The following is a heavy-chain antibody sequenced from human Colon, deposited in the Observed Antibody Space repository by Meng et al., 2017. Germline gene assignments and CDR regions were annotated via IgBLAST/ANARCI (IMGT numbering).Heavy chain of an antibody. D-gene: IGHD6-19*01. V-gene: IGHV4-38-2*01. J-gene: IGHJ4*01. Sequence: SETLSLTCAVSGYSISSGYYWGWIRQPPGKGLEWIRTVYHSGSTYYNPSLKSRVTISADLSRNHFSLSLTAVTAADTALYYCGRVSAVAGSTPVDYWGHGILVTVSS. CDR3: GRVSAVAGSTPVDY. CDR1: GYSISSGYY. CDR2: VYHSGST.